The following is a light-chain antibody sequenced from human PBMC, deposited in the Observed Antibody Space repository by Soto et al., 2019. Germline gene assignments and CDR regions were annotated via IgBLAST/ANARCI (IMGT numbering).Light chain of an antibody. V-gene: IGKV3-20*01. CDR1: QSFGTN. Sequence: EIVMTQSPATVSVSPGETATLSCRASQSFGTNLAWYQQTPGQAPRLLIYGASSRATGIPDRFSGSGSGTDFTLTISRLEPEDFAVYYCQQYGSSPLTFGGGTKVDIK. CDR3: QQYGSSPLT. J-gene: IGKJ4*01. CDR2: GAS.